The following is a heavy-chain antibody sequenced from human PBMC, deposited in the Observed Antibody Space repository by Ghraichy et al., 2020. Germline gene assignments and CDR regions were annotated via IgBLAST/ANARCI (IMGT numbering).Heavy chain of an antibody. CDR1: GASISSTTYY. V-gene: IGHV4-39*01. CDR2: IYYSGST. CDR3: ARHNFYGDYGGAIDY. Sequence: SETLSLTCTVSGASISSTTYYWGWIRQPPGKGLEWIATIYYSGSTYYNPSLKNRVTISVDTSKNQFSLKLSSVTAADTAVYYCARHNFYGDYGGAIDYWGQGILVTVAS. J-gene: IGHJ4*02. D-gene: IGHD4-17*01.